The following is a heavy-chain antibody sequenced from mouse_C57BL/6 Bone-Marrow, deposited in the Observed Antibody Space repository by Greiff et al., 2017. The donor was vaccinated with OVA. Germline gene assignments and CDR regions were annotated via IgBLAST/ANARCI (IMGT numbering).Heavy chain of an antibody. Sequence: SGAELVKPGASVKLSCKASGYTFTEYTIHWVKQRSGQGLEWIGWFYPGSGSIKYNEKFKDKATLTADKSSSTVYMKLSRLTSEDSAVYFCARHGFRQLRLLSWFADWGQGTLVTVSA. J-gene: IGHJ3*01. D-gene: IGHD3-2*02. CDR3: ARHGFRQLRLLSWFAD. CDR1: GYTFTEYT. CDR2: FYPGSGSI. V-gene: IGHV1-62-2*01.